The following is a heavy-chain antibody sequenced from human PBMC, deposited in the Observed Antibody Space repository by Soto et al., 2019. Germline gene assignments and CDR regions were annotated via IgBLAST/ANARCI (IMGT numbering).Heavy chain of an antibody. CDR3: AKVLTGDLDY. D-gene: IGHD7-27*01. V-gene: IGHV3-30*18. CDR1: GFTFSSYG. Sequence: LRLSCAASGFTFSSYGRNWVRQAPGKGLEWVAVISYDENNKYYADSVKGRFTISRDNSKNTLYPQMNSLRAEDTAVYYCAKVLTGDLDYWGQGTLVTASS. J-gene: IGHJ4*02. CDR2: ISYDENNK.